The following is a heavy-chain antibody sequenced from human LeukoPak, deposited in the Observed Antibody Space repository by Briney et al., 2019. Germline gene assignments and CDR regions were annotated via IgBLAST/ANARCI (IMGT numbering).Heavy chain of an antibody. V-gene: IGHV1-2*06. J-gene: IGHJ6*03. CDR2: INPNSGGT. CDR3: ARWAAAGDPYYYYYMDV. D-gene: IGHD6-13*01. CDR1: GYTFTGYY. Sequence: GASVKVSCKASGYTFTGYYMHWVRQAPGQGLEWRGRINPNSGGTNYAQKFQGRVTMTRDTSISTAYMELSRLRSDDTAVYYCARWAAAGDPYYYYYMDVWGKGTTVTVSS.